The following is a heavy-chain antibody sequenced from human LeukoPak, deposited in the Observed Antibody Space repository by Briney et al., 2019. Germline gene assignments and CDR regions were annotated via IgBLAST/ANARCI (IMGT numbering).Heavy chain of an antibody. J-gene: IGHJ5*02. CDR2: IYYSGST. CDR3: ARGILGAIGKFDP. V-gene: IGHV4-39*07. CDR1: GGSISSSSYY. Sequence: PSETLSLTCTVSGGSISSSSYYWGWIRQPPGKGLEWIGSIYYSGSTYYNPSLKSRVTISVDTSKNQFSLKLSSVTAADTAVYYCARGILGAIGKFDPWGQGTLVTVSS. D-gene: IGHD1-26*01.